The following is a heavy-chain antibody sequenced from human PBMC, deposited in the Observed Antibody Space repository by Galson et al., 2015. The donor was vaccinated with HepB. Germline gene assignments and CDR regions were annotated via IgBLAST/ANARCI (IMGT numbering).Heavy chain of an antibody. D-gene: IGHD1-26*01. V-gene: IGHV3-30*03. CDR1: GFTFSSYG. CDR3: ARDLSDIVGATTDDY. CDR2: ISYDGSNK. J-gene: IGHJ4*02. Sequence: SLRLSCAASGFTFSSYGMHWVRQAPGKGLEWVAVISYDGSNKYYADSVKGRFTISRDNSKNTLYLQMNSLRAEDTAVYYCARDLSDIVGATTDDYWGQGTLVTVSS.